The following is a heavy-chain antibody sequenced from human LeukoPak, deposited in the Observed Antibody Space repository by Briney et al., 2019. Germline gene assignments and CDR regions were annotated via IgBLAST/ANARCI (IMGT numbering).Heavy chain of an antibody. CDR2: IYHSGST. CDR3: ATKDYLIRHFAY. Sequence: GSLRLSCAASGFTFSTYGMHWVRQPPGKGLEWIGEIYHSGSTNYNPSLKSRVTISVDKSKNQFSLKMSYVTAADTAVYYCATKDYLIRHFAYWGQGTLVTVSS. D-gene: IGHD3-16*01. J-gene: IGHJ4*02. CDR1: GFTFSTYG. V-gene: IGHV4-4*02.